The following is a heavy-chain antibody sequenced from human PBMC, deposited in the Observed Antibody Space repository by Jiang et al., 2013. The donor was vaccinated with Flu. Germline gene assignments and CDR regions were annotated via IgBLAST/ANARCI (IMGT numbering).Heavy chain of an antibody. CDR2: INPSGGST. CDR1: GYTFTSYY. CDR3: ARDSLHDYGMDV. V-gene: IGHV1-46*01. J-gene: IGHJ6*02. Sequence: QLVESGAEVKKPGASVKVSCKASGYTFTSYYMHWVRQAPGQGLEWMGIINPSGGSTSYAQKFQGRVTMTRDTSTSTVYMELSSLRSEDTAVYYCARDSLHDYGMDVWGQGTTVTASS.